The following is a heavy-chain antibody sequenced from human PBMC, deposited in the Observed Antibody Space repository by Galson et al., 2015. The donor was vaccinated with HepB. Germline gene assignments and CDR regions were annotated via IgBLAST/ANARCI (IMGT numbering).Heavy chain of an antibody. CDR2: IYDTEIM. CDR3: ARDRGQSGGYYLADR. V-gene: IGHV4-59*01. J-gene: IGHJ4*02. Sequence: ETLSLTCTVSGASMRGYYWSWIRQPPGKGLEWIGYIYDTEIMRFSPSLESRVTMSIDTSKNQFSLRLTSVTDADTAFYYCARDRGQSGGYYLADRWGQGTLVTVSS. CDR1: GASMRGYY. D-gene: IGHD3-22*01.